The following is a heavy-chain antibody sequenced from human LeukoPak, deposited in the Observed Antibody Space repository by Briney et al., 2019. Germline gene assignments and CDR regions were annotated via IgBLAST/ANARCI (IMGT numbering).Heavy chain of an antibody. V-gene: IGHV5-51*01. CDR1: GYRFTNYW. CDR3: ARPAAPL. J-gene: IGHJ4*02. Sequence: GGALKISYQGAGYRFTNYWIGWGRQMPGKGLVWIGIIYLGASDTRYSPSFQGHVTISADKSISPAYLQWSSLKSPDTAMYYCARPAAPLWGQGTLVTVSS. CDR2: IYLGASDT.